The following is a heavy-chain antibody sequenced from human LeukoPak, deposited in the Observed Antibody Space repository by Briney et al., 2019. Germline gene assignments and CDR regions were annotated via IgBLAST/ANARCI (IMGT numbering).Heavy chain of an antibody. V-gene: IGHV3-74*01. CDR3: ARSRWLDAFDY. D-gene: IGHD6-19*01. CDR2: INSDGSTT. Sequence: GGSLRLSCAASGFTFSSYWMHWVRQAPGKGLVWVSRINSDGSTTNFADSVKGRFTISRDNAKNTLYLQMNSLRADDTAVYYCARSRWLDAFDYWGQGTLVTVSS. CDR1: GFTFSSYW. J-gene: IGHJ4*02.